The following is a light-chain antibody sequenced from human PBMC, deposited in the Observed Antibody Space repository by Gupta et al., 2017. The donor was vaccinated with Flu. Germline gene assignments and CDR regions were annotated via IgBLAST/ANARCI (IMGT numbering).Light chain of an antibody. CDR3: QQSYKTPVT. CDR1: QSSGSY. Sequence: PSSLSASVGDRVTITCRASQSSGSYLNWYQQRPGKAPNLLIYATSTLQSGVPSRFSGSGSGTDFTLTISSLQPEDFATYYCQQSYKTPVTFGQGTKVEIK. CDR2: ATS. J-gene: IGKJ1*01. V-gene: IGKV1-39*01.